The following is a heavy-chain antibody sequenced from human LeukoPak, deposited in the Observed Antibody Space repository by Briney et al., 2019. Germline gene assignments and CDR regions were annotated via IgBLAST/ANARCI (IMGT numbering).Heavy chain of an antibody. Sequence: GGSLRLSCAASGFTFSSYAMSWVRQAPGKGLEWVSGISGSGGSTYYADSVKGRFTISRDNSKNTLYLQMNSLRAEDTAVYYCARGGTVTHFFDYWGQGTLVTVSS. J-gene: IGHJ4*02. V-gene: IGHV3-23*01. CDR2: ISGSGGST. CDR1: GFTFSSYA. CDR3: ARGGTVTHFFDY. D-gene: IGHD4-17*01.